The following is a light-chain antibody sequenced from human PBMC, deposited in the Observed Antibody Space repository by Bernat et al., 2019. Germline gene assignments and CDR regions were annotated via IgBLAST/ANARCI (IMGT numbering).Light chain of an antibody. J-gene: IGLJ3*02. V-gene: IGLV1-40*01. CDR1: SSNIGADYD. CDR3: QSYDNSLSASV. Sequence: QSVLTQPPSVSGAPGQRVTISCTGTSSNIGADYDVQWYQQIPGTAPKLLIYVNTNRPSGVPGRFSGSKSDTSAALAISGLQAEDEADYYCQSYDNSLSASVFGGGTKLTVL. CDR2: VNT.